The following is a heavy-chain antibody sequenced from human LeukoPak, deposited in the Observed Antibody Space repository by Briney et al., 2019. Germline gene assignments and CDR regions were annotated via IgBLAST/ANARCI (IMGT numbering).Heavy chain of an antibody. D-gene: IGHD3-10*01. V-gene: IGHV3-30*04. CDR1: GFTFNNFA. Sequence: PGGSLRLSCAASGFTFNNFAMSWVRQAPDKGLEWVAIISDDGNDQFYANSLKDRFTVSRDNSNNTVYLQMNSLRPEDTAVYYCARASGYYYMDVWGKGTTVTVSS. J-gene: IGHJ6*03. CDR3: ARASGYYYMDV. CDR2: ISDDGNDQ.